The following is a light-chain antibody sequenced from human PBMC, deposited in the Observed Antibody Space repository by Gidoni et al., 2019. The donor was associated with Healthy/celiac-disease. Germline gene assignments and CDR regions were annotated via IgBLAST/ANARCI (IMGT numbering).Light chain of an antibody. CDR2: GNS. V-gene: IGLV1-40*01. CDR3: QSYDSSLSVV. J-gene: IGLJ2*01. Sequence: QSVLTQPTPVSGAPGQTVTISRSGSSSNIGAGYDVTWYQQLPGTAPKLLIYGNSKRPSGVPDRFSGSKSGTSASLAITGLQAEDEADYYCQSYDSSLSVVFGGGTKLTVL. CDR1: SSNIGAGYD.